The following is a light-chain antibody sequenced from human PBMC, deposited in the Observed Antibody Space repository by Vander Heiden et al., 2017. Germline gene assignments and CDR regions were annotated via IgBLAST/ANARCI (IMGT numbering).Light chain of an antibody. CDR1: QSVSSSY. Sequence: IGLTQPPGTLSLSPGERATLSCRASQSVSSSYLAWYQQKPGQAPRLLIYGASSRATGIPDRFSGSGSGTDFTLTISRLEPEDFAVYYCQQYGSSPWTFGQGTKVEIK. CDR3: QQYGSSPWT. V-gene: IGKV3-20*01. CDR2: GAS. J-gene: IGKJ1*01.